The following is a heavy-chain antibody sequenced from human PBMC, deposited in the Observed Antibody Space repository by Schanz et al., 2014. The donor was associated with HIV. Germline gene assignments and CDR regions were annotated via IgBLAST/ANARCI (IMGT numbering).Heavy chain of an antibody. Sequence: QVQLGESGGGVVQPGRSLRLSCAASGFTFSTYGMHWVRQGPGKGLEWVAFISYDGSNKYYADSVKGRFTISRDNSKNTLFLQMNSLRGEDTAVYYCARVANWDYYGMDVWGQGTTVTVSS. CDR3: ARVANWDYYGMDV. CDR2: ISYDGSNK. V-gene: IGHV3-30*03. J-gene: IGHJ6*02. D-gene: IGHD3-16*01. CDR1: GFTFSTYG.